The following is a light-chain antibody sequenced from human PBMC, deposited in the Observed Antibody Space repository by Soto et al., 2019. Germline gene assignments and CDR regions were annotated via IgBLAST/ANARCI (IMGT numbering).Light chain of an antibody. CDR3: SSFASSSTPVV. CDR2: EVS. V-gene: IGLV2-14*01. CDR1: SRDVGGYNY. Sequence: QSALTQPASVSGSPGQSITISCTGTSRDVGGYNYVAWYQQHPDRAPKVMIYEVSNRPSGVSNRFSGSKSGNTASLTISGLQAEDEADYYCSSFASSSTPVVFGTGTKVTVL. J-gene: IGLJ1*01.